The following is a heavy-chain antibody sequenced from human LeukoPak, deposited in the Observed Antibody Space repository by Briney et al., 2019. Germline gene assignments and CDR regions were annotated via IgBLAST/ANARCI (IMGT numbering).Heavy chain of an antibody. CDR3: ANSRMAAAAPEYFQH. D-gene: IGHD6-13*01. J-gene: IGHJ1*01. CDR2: VSDSGGST. CDR1: GFTFSSYA. Sequence: GGSLRLSCAASGFTFSSYAMSWVRQAPGKGLEWVSAVSDSGGSTYYADSVKGRFTISRDNSKNTLYLQMNSLRAEDTAVYYCANSRMAAAAPEYFQHWGQGTLVTVSS. V-gene: IGHV3-23*01.